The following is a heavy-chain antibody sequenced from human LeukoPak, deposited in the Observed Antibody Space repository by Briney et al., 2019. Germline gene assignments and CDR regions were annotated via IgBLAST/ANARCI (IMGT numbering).Heavy chain of an antibody. CDR1: GFTVSSNY. J-gene: IGHJ3*02. CDR3: AIDSGSYLDAFDI. Sequence: GGSLRLSCAASGFTVSSNYMSWVRQAPGKGLEWVSVIYSGGSTYYADSVKGRFTISRGNSKNTLYLQMNSLRAEDTAVYYCAIDSGSYLDAFDIWGQGTMVTVSS. D-gene: IGHD1-26*01. V-gene: IGHV3-53*01. CDR2: IYSGGST.